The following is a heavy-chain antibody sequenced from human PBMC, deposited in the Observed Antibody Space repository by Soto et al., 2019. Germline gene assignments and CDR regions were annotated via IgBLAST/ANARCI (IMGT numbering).Heavy chain of an antibody. CDR2: IYYSGST. Sequence: SETLSLTCTVSGGSISSYYWSWIRQPPGKGLEWIGYIYYSGSTNYNPSLKSRVTISVDTSKNQFSLKLSSVTAADTAVYYCARDRRSGSRYYYDGMDVWGRGTTVTVSS. V-gene: IGHV4-59*01. CDR3: ARDRRSGSRYYYDGMDV. J-gene: IGHJ6*02. D-gene: IGHD1-26*01. CDR1: GGSISSYY.